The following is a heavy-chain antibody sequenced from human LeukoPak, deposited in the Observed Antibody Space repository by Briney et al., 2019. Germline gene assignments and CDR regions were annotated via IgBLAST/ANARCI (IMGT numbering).Heavy chain of an antibody. CDR3: ARVSGQGGDYYDSSGYTLYDY. CDR2: IYYSGST. CDR1: GGSISSGDYY. V-gene: IGHV4-30-4*01. Sequence: PSQTLSLTCTVFGGSISSGDYYWSWIRQPPGKGLEWIGYIYYSGSTYYNPSLKSRVTISVDTSKNQFSLKLSSVTAADTAVYYCARVSGQGGDYYDSSGYTLYDYWGQGTLVTVSS. J-gene: IGHJ4*02. D-gene: IGHD3-22*01.